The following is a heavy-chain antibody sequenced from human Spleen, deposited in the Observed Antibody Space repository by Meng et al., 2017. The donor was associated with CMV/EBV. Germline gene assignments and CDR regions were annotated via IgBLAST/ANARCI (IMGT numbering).Heavy chain of an antibody. V-gene: IGHV4-39*07. CDR2: IYYSGST. Sequence: SETLSLTCTVSGGSISSSSYYWGWTRQPPGKGLEWIGSIYYSGSTYHNPSLKSRVTISVDTSKNQFSLKLSSVTAADTAVYYCARWGGGLGELSLSTYYFDYWGQGTLVTVSS. CDR3: ARWGGGLGELSLSTYYFDY. J-gene: IGHJ4*02. CDR1: GGSISSSSYY. D-gene: IGHD3-16*02.